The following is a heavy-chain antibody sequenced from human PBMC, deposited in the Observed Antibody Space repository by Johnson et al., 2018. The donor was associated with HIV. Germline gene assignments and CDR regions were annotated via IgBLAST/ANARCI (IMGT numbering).Heavy chain of an antibody. J-gene: IGHJ3*02. CDR1: QFTFSSYY. CDR2: VNPNGGRK. V-gene: IGHV3-25*04. D-gene: IGHD3-3*01. CDR3: AKPLVPTIFGVVTPEIDAFNM. Sequence: QLVESGGGVVQPGRSLRLSCAASQFTFSSYYMNCVRQAPGNGLELVGHVNPNGGRKYLTDSGKDRFNISRYNSKNTLYLQMNSLRAEDTAMFYCAKPLVPTIFGVVTPEIDAFNMWGQGTMVTVSS.